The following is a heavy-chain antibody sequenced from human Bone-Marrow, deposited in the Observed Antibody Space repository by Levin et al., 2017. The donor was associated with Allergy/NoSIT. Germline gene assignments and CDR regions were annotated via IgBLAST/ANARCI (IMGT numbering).Heavy chain of an antibody. CDR3: ARDAGAAAGPR. CDR2: VNPNTGGT. D-gene: IGHD6-13*01. J-gene: IGHJ4*02. Sequence: ASVKVSCKASGFIFTGYYMHWMRQAPGQGLEWMGRVNPNTGGTIYAQKFQGRVTISRDTSITTTYMELSGLRSDDTAVYYCARDAGAAAGPRWGQGTLVTVSS. V-gene: IGHV1-2*06. CDR1: GFIFTGYY.